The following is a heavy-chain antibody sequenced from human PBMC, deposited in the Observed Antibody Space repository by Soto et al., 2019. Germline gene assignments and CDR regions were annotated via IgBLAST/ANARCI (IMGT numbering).Heavy chain of an antibody. CDR2: IIPIFGTA. J-gene: IGHJ5*02. CDR3: ANLQADSSSSGPGWFDP. V-gene: IGHV1-69*13. Sequence: ASVKVSCKASGGTFSSYAISWVRQAPGQGLEWMGGIIPIFGTANYAQKFQGRVTITADESTSTAYMELSSLRSEDTVVYYCANLQADSSSSGPGWFDPWGQGTLVTVSS. CDR1: GGTFSSYA. D-gene: IGHD6-6*01.